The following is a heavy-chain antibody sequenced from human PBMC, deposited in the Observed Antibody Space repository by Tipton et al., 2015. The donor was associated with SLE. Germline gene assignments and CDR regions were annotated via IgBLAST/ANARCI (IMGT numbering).Heavy chain of an antibody. V-gene: IGHV3-7*01. CDR3: VRGTVTMDY. CDR2: IEEDSSEK. J-gene: IGHJ4*02. CDR1: GFSFRSYW. D-gene: IGHD4-11*01. Sequence: SLRLSCAASGFSFRSYWMSWVRQAPGKGLEWVAHIEEDSSEKYYMDSVKGRFTISRDNAKNSLYLQMNSLRVEDTALYYCVRGTVTMDYWGQGTLVTVSS.